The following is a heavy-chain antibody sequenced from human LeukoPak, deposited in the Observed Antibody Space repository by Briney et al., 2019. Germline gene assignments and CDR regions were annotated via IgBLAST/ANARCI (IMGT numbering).Heavy chain of an antibody. D-gene: IGHD3-16*01. CDR2: ISYDGSNK. J-gene: IGHJ6*02. Sequence: GGSLRLSCAASGFTFSSYAMHWVRQAPGKGLEWVAVISYDGSNKYYADSVKGRSTISRDNSKNTLYLQMNSLRAEDTAVYYCARSKQFGGVSYYYYYGMDVWGQGTTVTVSS. CDR3: ARSKQFGGVSYYYYYGMDV. V-gene: IGHV3-30-3*01. CDR1: GFTFSSYA.